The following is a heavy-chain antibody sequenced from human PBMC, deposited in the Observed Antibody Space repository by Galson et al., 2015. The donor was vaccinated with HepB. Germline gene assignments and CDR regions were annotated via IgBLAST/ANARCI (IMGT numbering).Heavy chain of an antibody. CDR2: ISPSTGNT. V-gene: IGHV1-18*01. D-gene: IGHD3-10*01. J-gene: IGHJ4*02. CDR3: ALRTGTYPYYFDF. Sequence: SVKVSCKASGYTFTSYGLSWLRQAPGQGLEYMGWISPSTGNTNYAQKLQGRVTMTTDKSTTTAYMELRSLRSDDTAVYYCALRTGTYPYYFDFWGQGTLVAVSS. CDR1: GYTFTSYG.